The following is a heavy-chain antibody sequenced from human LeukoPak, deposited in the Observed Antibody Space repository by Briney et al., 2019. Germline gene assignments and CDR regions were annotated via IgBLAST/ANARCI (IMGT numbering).Heavy chain of an antibody. CDR1: GFTFSSYW. CDR2: INSDGSST. J-gene: IGHJ4*02. Sequence: GGSLRLSCAASGFTFSSYWMIWVRQAPGKGLVWVSRINSDGSSTSYADSVKGRFTISRDNAKNTLYLQMNSLRADDTAVYYCARVGTPYYYGSGFDYWGQGTLVTVSS. CDR3: ARVGTPYYYGSGFDY. V-gene: IGHV3-74*01. D-gene: IGHD3-10*01.